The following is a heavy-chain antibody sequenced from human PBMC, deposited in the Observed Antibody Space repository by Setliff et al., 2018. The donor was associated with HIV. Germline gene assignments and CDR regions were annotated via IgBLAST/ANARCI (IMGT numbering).Heavy chain of an antibody. CDR3: ARQSFPFGGKGVDY. CDR1: GGSFSGYY. D-gene: IGHD2-15*01. CDR2: INHSGST. Sequence: NPSETLSLTCAVYGGSFSGYYWSWIRQPQGKGLEWIGEINHSGSTNYNPSLKSRVTISVDTSKNQFSLRLSSVTAADTAVYYCARQSFPFGGKGVDYWGQGTLVTVSS. J-gene: IGHJ4*02. V-gene: IGHV4-34*01.